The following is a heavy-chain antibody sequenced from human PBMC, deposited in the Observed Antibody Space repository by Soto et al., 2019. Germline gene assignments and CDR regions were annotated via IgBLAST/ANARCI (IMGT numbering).Heavy chain of an antibody. Sequence: PSETLSLTCTVSGGSINSGGYYWTWIRQHPGEGLELIGYIYYSGSTYYNSSLQSRVTFSIDTSKNQFSLKLSSVTAADTAVYYCARLYWSGYVYFDYWGQGTLVTVSS. D-gene: IGHD3-3*01. CDR1: GGSINSGGYY. CDR3: ARLYWSGYVYFDY. CDR2: IYYSGST. J-gene: IGHJ4*02. V-gene: IGHV4-31*03.